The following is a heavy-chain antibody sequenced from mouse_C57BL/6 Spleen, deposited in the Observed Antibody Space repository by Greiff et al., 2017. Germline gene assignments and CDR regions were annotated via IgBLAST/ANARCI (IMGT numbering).Heavy chain of an antibody. V-gene: IGHV1-15*01. CDR2: IDPETGGT. CDR1: GYTFTDYE. Sequence: VQLQPSGAELVRPGASVTLSCKASGYTFTDYEMHWVKQTPVHGLEWIGAIDPETGGTAYNQKFKGKAILTADKSSSPAYMELRSLASEDSAVYYCARLGDYGLYYWGQGTTLTGSS. CDR3: ARLGDYGLYY. D-gene: IGHD2-4*01. J-gene: IGHJ2*01.